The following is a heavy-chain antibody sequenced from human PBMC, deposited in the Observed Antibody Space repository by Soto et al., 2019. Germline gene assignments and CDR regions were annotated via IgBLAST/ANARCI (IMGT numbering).Heavy chain of an antibody. Sequence: VASVKVSCKASGYTFTSYGISWVRQAPGQGLEWMGWISAYNGNTNYAQKLQGRVTMTTDTSTSTAYMELRSLRSDDTAVYYCASYKGPGIAGAGYAYWARGTRVPVSS. CDR3: ASYKGPGIAGAGYAY. D-gene: IGHD6-19*01. J-gene: IGHJ4*02. V-gene: IGHV1-18*04. CDR1: GYTFTSYG. CDR2: ISAYNGNT.